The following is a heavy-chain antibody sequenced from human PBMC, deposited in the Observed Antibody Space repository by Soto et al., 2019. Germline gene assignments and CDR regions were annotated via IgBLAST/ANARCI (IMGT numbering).Heavy chain of an antibody. Sequence: ASVKVSCKASGYTFTGYYMHWVRQAPGQGLEWMGWINPNSGGTNYAQKFQGWVTMTRDTSISTAYMELTSLRSEDTAVYYRARSSGFYYVDYWGQGTLVTVSS. D-gene: IGHD3-22*01. V-gene: IGHV1-2*04. CDR1: GYTFTGYY. CDR3: ARSSGFYYVDY. CDR2: INPNSGGT. J-gene: IGHJ4*02.